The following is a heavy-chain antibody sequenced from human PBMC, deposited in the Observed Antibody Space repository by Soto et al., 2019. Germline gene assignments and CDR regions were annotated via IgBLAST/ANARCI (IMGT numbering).Heavy chain of an antibody. V-gene: IGHV3-21*01. J-gene: IGHJ3*02. CDR3: ARGPLAGSPGWYHAFDI. D-gene: IGHD6-19*01. CDR1: GFTFDDYG. CDR2: ISGSSYFI. Sequence: GGSLRLSCAASGFTFDDYGMSWVRQAPGKGLEWVSSISGSSYFIYYADSVRGRFTISRDSAKNSLYLQMNSLRAEDTAVYYCARGPLAGSPGWYHAFDIWGQGTMVTVSS.